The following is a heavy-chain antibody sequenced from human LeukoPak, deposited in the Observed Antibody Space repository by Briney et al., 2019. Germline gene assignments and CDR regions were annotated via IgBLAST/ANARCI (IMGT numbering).Heavy chain of an antibody. J-gene: IGHJ4*02. CDR1: GFTFDDHG. Sequence: GGSLRLSCAASGFTFDDHGMSWVRQAPGKGLEWVSSIFPSGGEIHYADSVRGRFTISRDNSKSILSLQMNSLRAEDTAIYYCATYRQVLLPFESWGQGTLVTVSS. D-gene: IGHD5-18*01. V-gene: IGHV3-23*01. CDR3: ATYRQVLLPFES. CDR2: IFPSGGEI.